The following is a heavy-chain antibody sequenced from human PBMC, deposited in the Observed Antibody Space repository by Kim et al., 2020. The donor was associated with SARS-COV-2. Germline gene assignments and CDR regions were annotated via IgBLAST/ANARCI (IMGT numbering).Heavy chain of an antibody. D-gene: IGHD2-8*02. CDR3: ARGGQRGDRVLGMDV. V-gene: IGHV3-13*01. CDR2: IGTAGDT. Sequence: GGSLRLSCAASGFTFSSYDMHWVRQATGKGLEWVSAIGTAGDTYYPGSVKGRFTISRENAKNSLYLQMNSLRAGDTAVYYCARGGQRGDRVLGMDVWGQGTTVTVSS. J-gene: IGHJ6*02. CDR1: GFTFSSYD.